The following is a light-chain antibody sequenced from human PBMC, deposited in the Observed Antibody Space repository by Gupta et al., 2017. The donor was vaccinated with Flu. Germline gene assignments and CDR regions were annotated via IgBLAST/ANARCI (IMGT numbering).Light chain of an antibody. Sequence: LVLTQAPSASASLGASVKLTCTLSSGYGSHTVAWHQHQPQKGTRFLMKPSFDDRHYKGDAIPDLFSASSSGADRHLVISRLQAEDEGFYYCQTWGSGIQVFGGGTELAVL. V-gene: IGLV4-69*01. CDR3: QTWGSGIQV. J-gene: IGLJ3*02. CDR2: PSFDDRH. CDR1: SGYGSHT.